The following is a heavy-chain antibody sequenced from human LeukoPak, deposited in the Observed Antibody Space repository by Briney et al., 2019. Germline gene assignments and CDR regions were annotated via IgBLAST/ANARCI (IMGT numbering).Heavy chain of an antibody. CDR3: ARGRSTGYPYYFEY. J-gene: IGHJ4*02. CDR2: MNPNSGST. Sequence: ASVKVSCKASGYTVTSYDINWVRQATGQGLEWMGWMNPNSGSTGYAQKFQGRVTITRNTSISTAYMELSGLRSEDTAVYYCARGRSTGYPYYFEYWGQGTPVTVSS. D-gene: IGHD5-12*01. V-gene: IGHV1-8*03. CDR1: GYTVTSYD.